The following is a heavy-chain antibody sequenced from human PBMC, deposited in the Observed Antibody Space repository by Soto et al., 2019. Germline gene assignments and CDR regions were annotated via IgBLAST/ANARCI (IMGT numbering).Heavy chain of an antibody. V-gene: IGHV3-74*01. Sequence: GGSLRLSCAASGFSFSNSWMHWVRQAPGKGLVWVSRISSDGSSTNYADSVKGRFIISRDNAKNTLYLQMNILRAEDTAVYYCARPGVYSGYDRVFFDYWGQGTLVTVSS. CDR3: ARPGVYSGYDRVFFDY. D-gene: IGHD5-12*01. CDR1: GFSFSNSW. CDR2: ISSDGSST. J-gene: IGHJ4*02.